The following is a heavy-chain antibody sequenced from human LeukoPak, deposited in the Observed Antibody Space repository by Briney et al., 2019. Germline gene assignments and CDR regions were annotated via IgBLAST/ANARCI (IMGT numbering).Heavy chain of an antibody. V-gene: IGHV4-4*02. J-gene: IGHJ4*02. CDR3: ASWLDYGSGSYYNN. CDR2: IYHSGST. Sequence: SETLSLTCAVSGGSITSDNWWTWVRQPPGKGLEWIGAIYHSGSTYYNPSLKSRVTISVDTSKNQFSLKLSSVTAADTAVYYCASWLDYGSGSYYNNWGQGTLVTVSS. CDR1: GGSITSDNW. D-gene: IGHD3-10*01.